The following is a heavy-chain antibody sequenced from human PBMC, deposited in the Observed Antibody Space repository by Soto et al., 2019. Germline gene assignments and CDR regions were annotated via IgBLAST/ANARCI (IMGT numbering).Heavy chain of an antibody. J-gene: IGHJ4*02. Sequence: SETLSLTCTVSGGSISSYYWSWIRQPPGKGLEWIGYIYYSGSTNYNPSLKSRVTISVDTSKNQFSLKLSSVTAADTAVYYCARVEYYGWGIRYGGQGTLVTLSS. CDR3: ARVEYYGWGIRY. CDR1: GGSISSYY. V-gene: IGHV4-59*01. CDR2: IYYSGST. D-gene: IGHD3-10*01.